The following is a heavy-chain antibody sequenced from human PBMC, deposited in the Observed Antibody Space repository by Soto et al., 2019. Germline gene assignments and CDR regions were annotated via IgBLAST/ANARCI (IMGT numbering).Heavy chain of an antibody. CDR1: GGTLSDHG. Sequence: QVQLEQSGAEVKKPGSSVKVSCKASGGTLSDHGVAWLRQAPGQGLEWMGGTIPVFNTAKYAQKFQGRVNVTADKFTNRAYMELSRLRSEDTAFYFCARGVYGSGNYYTGPSAFDIWGQGTMVIVSS. J-gene: IGHJ3*02. CDR2: TIPVFNTA. CDR3: ARGVYGSGNYYTGPSAFDI. D-gene: IGHD3-10*01. V-gene: IGHV1-69*06.